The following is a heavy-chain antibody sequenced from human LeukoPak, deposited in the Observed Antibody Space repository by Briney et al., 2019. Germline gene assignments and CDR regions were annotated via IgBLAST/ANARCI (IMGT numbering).Heavy chain of an antibody. Sequence: SETLSLTCTVSGGSISSYYWSWIRQPPGKGLEWIGRIYTSGSTNYNPSLKSRVTMSVDTSKNQFSLKLSSVTAADTAVYYCARVRTYYDILTGYYAGSDAFDIWGRGTMVTVSS. J-gene: IGHJ3*02. CDR1: GGSISSYY. D-gene: IGHD3-9*01. V-gene: IGHV4-4*07. CDR3: ARVRTYYDILTGYYAGSDAFDI. CDR2: IYTSGST.